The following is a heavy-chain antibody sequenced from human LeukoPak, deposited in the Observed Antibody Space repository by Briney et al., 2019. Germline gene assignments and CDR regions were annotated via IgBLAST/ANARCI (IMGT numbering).Heavy chain of an antibody. D-gene: IGHD3-22*01. CDR1: GFTFSSYW. Sequence: PGGSLRLSCAASGFTFSSYWMSWVRQAPGKGLEWVANMNPDGSEKYFLDSVKGRFSISRDNAKSSLYPQMNSLRGDDTAVYYCARDRALYDSRRGYYYTEDDYWGQGTLVTVSS. CDR2: MNPDGSEK. V-gene: IGHV3-7*01. J-gene: IGHJ4*02. CDR3: ARDRALYDSRRGYYYTEDDY.